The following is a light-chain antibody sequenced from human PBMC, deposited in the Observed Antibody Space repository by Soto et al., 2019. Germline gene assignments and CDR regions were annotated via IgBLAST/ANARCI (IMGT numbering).Light chain of an antibody. Sequence: SVVTQPASVSGSPGQSITISCTGTSSDIGGYKYVSWYQQHPGKAPKLMIYDVSNRPSGVSNRLSGSKSGNTATLTISGLQGEDEAEYYCSSYTGGSTYVFGTGTKVTVL. CDR2: DVS. V-gene: IGLV2-14*01. CDR1: SSDIGGYKY. CDR3: SSYTGGSTYV. J-gene: IGLJ1*01.